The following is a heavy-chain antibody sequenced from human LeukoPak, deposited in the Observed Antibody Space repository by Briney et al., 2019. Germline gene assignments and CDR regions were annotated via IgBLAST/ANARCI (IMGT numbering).Heavy chain of an antibody. CDR3: ARHTAYTGTSSTRVYFDS. CDR2: VYYLGST. D-gene: IGHD7-27*01. Sequence: SETLSLTCTVSGGSISINTYYWAWIRQTPGKGLEWFGSVYYLGSTFYNPSLRSRVTISVDTSKNQFSLKKSSVTAADTAVYYCARHTAYTGTSSTRVYFDSWGQGTLVTVSS. CDR1: GGSISINTYY. V-gene: IGHV4-39*01. J-gene: IGHJ4*02.